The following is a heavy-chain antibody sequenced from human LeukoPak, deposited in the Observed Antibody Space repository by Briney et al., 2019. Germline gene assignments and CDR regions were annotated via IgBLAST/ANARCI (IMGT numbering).Heavy chain of an antibody. CDR3: ARDRDASTLGLFDL. D-gene: IGHD2-21*01. CDR2: IKHDGSEK. Sequence: GGSLRLSCAASGFTFTNYNMNWVRQAPGKGLEWVAKIKHDGSEKQYVDSVKGRFTISRDNAKNSLYLEMNILRAEDTAVYYCARDRDASTLGLFDLWGQGTLVTVSS. J-gene: IGHJ4*02. CDR1: GFTFTNYN. V-gene: IGHV3-7*01.